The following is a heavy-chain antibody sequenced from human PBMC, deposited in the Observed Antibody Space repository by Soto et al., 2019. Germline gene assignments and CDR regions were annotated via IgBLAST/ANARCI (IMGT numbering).Heavy chain of an antibody. CDR2: IRSKANSYAT. CDR3: TRQPGIAVAPLDY. CDR1: GFTFSGSA. D-gene: IGHD6-19*01. V-gene: IGHV3-73*01. J-gene: IGHJ4*02. Sequence: GGSLRLSCAASGFTFSGSAMHWVRQASGKGLEWVGRIRSKANSYATAYAASVKGRFTISRDDSKNTAYLQMNSLKTEDTAVYYCTRQPGIAVAPLDYWGQGTLVTVSS.